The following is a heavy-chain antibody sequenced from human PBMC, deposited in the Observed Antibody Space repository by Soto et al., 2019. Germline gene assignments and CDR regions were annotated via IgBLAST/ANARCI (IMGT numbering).Heavy chain of an antibody. CDR3: ARYPGLEPQYYYGMEV. Sequence: PSETLSLTCTVSGGSVRDGRNYLSLIRHAPGKGLEWFGYVYYSWQTNYNPSLKSRATISIDTFTDKFSLELTSVTAADTAVYSCARYPGLEPQYYYGMEVWGQGTPVTVSS. V-gene: IGHV4-61*01. CDR1: GGSVRDGRNY. CDR2: VYYSWQT. D-gene: IGHD1-1*01. J-gene: IGHJ6*02.